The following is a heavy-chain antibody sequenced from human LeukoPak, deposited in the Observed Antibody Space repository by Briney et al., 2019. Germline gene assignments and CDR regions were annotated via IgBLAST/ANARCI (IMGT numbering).Heavy chain of an antibody. J-gene: IGHJ5*02. D-gene: IGHD2-2*01. CDR1: GGSISSGGYS. CDR2: IYHSGST. Sequence: SETLSLTCAVSGGSISSGGYSGSWIRQPPGKGLEWIGYIYHSGSTYYNPSLKSRVTISVDRSKNQFSLKLSSVTAADTAVYYCARGEIVPAANWFDPWGQGTLVTVSS. CDR3: ARGEIVPAANWFDP. V-gene: IGHV4-30-2*01.